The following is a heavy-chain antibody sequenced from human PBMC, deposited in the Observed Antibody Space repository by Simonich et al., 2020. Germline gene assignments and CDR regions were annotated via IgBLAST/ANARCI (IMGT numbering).Heavy chain of an antibody. CDR1: GYSISSGYY. D-gene: IGHD6-13*01. CDR2: SYHRGST. J-gene: IGHJ6*02. V-gene: IGHV4-38-2*01. CDR3: ARVGYSNYYYYGMDV. Sequence: QLQLQESGTGLVKPSETLSLTCAVSGYSISSGYYWGWFRQPLGKGLEWIGSSYHRGSTYYTPYLKIRVTISVDTSKNQFSLKLSSVTAADTAVYYCARVGYSNYYYYGMDVWGQGTTVTVSS.